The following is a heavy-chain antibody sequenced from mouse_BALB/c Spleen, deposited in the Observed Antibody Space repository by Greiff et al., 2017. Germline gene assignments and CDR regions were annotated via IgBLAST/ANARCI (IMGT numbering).Heavy chain of an antibody. CDR3: ARLITTATNAMDY. J-gene: IGHJ4*01. Sequence: VMLVESGPGLVAPSQSLSITCTVSGFSLTSYGVHWVRQPPGKGLEWLGVIWAGGSTNYNSALMSRLSISKDNSKSQVFLKMNSLQTDDTAMYYCARLITTATNAMDYWGQGTSVTVSS. D-gene: IGHD1-2*01. CDR2: IWAGGST. CDR1: GFSLTSYG. V-gene: IGHV2-9*02.